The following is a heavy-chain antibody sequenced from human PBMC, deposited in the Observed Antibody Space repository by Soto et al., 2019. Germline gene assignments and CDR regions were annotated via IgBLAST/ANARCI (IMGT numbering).Heavy chain of an antibody. D-gene: IGHD1-7*01. CDR3: ARARMGKTTPRYNWLDP. CDR2: INPNSGGT. J-gene: IGHJ5*02. Sequence: ASVKVSCKASGYTFTGYYMHWVRQAPGQGLEWMGWINPNSGGTNYAQKFQGRVTMTRDTSISTAYMELSRLRSDDTAVYYCARARMGKTTPRYNWLDPWGQGTLVTVYS. V-gene: IGHV1-2*02. CDR1: GYTFTGYY.